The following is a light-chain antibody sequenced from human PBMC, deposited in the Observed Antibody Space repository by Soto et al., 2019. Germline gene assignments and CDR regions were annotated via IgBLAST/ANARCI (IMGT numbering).Light chain of an antibody. J-gene: IGLJ3*02. CDR1: SSNIGAGYN. CDR3: QSYDSSLSGWV. Sequence: QSVLTQPPSVSGAPGQRVTISCSGSSSNIGAGYNVHWYQQLPGTAPKLLISDYSSRPSGVPDRFSGSKSDTSASLAITGLQAEDEADYYCQSYDSSLSGWVFGGGTKLTVL. V-gene: IGLV1-40*01. CDR2: DYS.